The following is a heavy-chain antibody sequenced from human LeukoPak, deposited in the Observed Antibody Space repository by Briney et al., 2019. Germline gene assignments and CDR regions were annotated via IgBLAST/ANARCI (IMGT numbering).Heavy chain of an antibody. Sequence: GGSLRLSCGASGFTFSSRAMGWVRQAPGKGLEWISGISDIGASYYADSVKGRFTISRDNSKNMLYLHMNSLRAVDTAVYYCAKEMSSSWSHWGQGTLVTVSP. CDR1: GFTFSSRA. V-gene: IGHV3-23*01. CDR3: AKEMSSSWSH. D-gene: IGHD6-19*01. J-gene: IGHJ4*02. CDR2: ISDIGAS.